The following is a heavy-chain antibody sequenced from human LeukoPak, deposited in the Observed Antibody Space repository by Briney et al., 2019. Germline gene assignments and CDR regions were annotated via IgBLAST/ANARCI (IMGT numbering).Heavy chain of an antibody. CDR3: AREDTAMPFDY. CDR1: GFTFSSYA. CDR2: ISYDGSNK. J-gene: IGHJ4*02. D-gene: IGHD5-18*01. V-gene: IGHV3-30-3*01. Sequence: GGSLRLSCAASGFTFSSYAMHWVRQAPGKGLEWVAVISYDGSNKYYADSVKGRFTISRDNAKNSLYLQMNSLRAEDTAVYYCAREDTAMPFDYWGQGTLVTVSS.